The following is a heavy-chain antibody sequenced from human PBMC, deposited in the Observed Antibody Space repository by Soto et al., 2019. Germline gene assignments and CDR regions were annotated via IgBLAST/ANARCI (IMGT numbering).Heavy chain of an antibody. CDR1: GGSISSGW. V-gene: IGHV4-4*02. J-gene: IGHJ5*02. CDR2: ILYSGST. Sequence: QVQLQESGPGLEKPSGTLSLSCGVCGGSISSGWWTWVRQPPGKGLEWIGEILYSGSTNYNSSLKSRVTISIDKSKNHFSLNLTSVTAADTAVYYCSSRVTDAPTWGQGTVVTVSS. CDR3: SSRVTDAPT. D-gene: IGHD3-10*01.